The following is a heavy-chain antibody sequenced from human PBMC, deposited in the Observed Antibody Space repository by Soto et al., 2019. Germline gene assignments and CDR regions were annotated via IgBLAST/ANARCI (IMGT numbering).Heavy chain of an antibody. V-gene: IGHV3-21*01. J-gene: IGHJ6*02. D-gene: IGHD2-15*01. CDR1: GFTFSSCT. CDR2: ISPSTSHI. Sequence: VHLVESGGGLVKPGGSLRLSCAVSGFTFSSCTMNWVRQAPGKGLEWVSSISPSTSHIYYADSVKGRSTISRDNAKNSLFLQMTSLRAEDTAVYYCSGCSGGACHQNYGMDVWGQGTTVTVSS. CDR3: SGCSGGACHQNYGMDV.